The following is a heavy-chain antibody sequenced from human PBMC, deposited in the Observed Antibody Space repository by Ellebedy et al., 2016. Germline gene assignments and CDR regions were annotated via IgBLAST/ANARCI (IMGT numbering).Heavy chain of an antibody. V-gene: IGHV5-51*01. Sequence: GESLKISCKSSGYGFTNYWIAWVRQMPGKGLEWMGIVFPDDSRTRYSPSVQGHVTISADKSTNTAYLQWNSLQASDSAIYYCARQDNGDLRDWGQGTLVTVSS. J-gene: IGHJ4*02. CDR2: VFPDDSRT. D-gene: IGHD2-21*02. CDR3: ARQDNGDLRD. CDR1: GYGFTNYW.